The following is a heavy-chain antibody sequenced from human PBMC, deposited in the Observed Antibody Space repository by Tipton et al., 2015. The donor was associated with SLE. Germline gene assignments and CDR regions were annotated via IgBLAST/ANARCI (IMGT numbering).Heavy chain of an antibody. V-gene: IGHV4-34*01. J-gene: IGHJ3*02. CDR1: GGSFSGYY. Sequence: TLSLTCAVYGGSFSGYYWSWIRQPPGKGLEWIGEINHSGSTNYNPSLKSRVTISVDTSKNQFSLKLSSVTAADTAVYHCATAGGSGSNDAFDIWGQGTMVTVSS. CDR2: INHSGST. CDR3: ATAGGSGSNDAFDI. D-gene: IGHD3-10*01.